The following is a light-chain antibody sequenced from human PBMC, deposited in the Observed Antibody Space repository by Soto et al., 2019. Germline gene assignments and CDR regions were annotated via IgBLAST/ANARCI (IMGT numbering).Light chain of an antibody. CDR1: QSVSSFY. CDR3: EQYGSSPLT. Sequence: VLTQTPGTLSLSPGERATLSCRSSQSVSSFYLGWYQQKPGQAPRLLIFDASTRATGIPDRFTGSGFGTDFTLTVNRLEPGDFAVYYCEQYGSSPLTVGGGTKVDIK. CDR2: DAS. J-gene: IGKJ4*01. V-gene: IGKV3-20*01.